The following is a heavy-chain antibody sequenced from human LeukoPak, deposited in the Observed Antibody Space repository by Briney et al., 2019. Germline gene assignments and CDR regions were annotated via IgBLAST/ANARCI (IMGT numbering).Heavy chain of an antibody. J-gene: IGHJ4*02. D-gene: IGHD6-6*01. V-gene: IGHV3-53*01. CDR1: GFTVSSNY. CDR3: ARGYSSSSWSLLDY. Sequence: GGSLRLSCAASGFTVSSNYMSWVRQAPGKGLEWVSLIYSGGSTYYADSVKGRFTISRDNSKNTLYLQMNSLRAEDTAVYYCARGYSSSSWSLLDYWGQGTLVTVSS. CDR2: IYSGGST.